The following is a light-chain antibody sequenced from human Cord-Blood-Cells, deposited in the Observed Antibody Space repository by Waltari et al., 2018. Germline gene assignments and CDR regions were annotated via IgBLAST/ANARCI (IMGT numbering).Light chain of an antibody. CDR3: QQRSNWPPIT. CDR1: QSVSSY. J-gene: IGKJ5*01. V-gene: IGKV3-11*01. Sequence: EIVLTQSPATLSLSPGERATISCRASQSVSSYLAWYHQKPGQAPRLLIYDASNRATGIPAKFSGSGSGTDFTLTISSLEPEDFAVYYCQQRSNWPPITFGQGTRLEIK. CDR2: DAS.